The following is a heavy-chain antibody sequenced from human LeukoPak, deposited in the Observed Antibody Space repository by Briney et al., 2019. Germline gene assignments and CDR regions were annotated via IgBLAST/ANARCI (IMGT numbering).Heavy chain of an antibody. V-gene: IGHV3-20*04. CDR1: GFTFDDYG. CDR3: ARAFKYSMSGYYFDY. D-gene: IGHD2-21*01. CDR2: INWNGGST. J-gene: IGHJ4*02. Sequence: PGGSLRLSCAASGFTFDDYGMSWVRQAPGKGLEWVSGINWNGGSTGYADSVKGGFTISRDNAKNSLYLQMNSLRAEDTALYYCARAFKYSMSGYYFDYWGQGTLVTVSS.